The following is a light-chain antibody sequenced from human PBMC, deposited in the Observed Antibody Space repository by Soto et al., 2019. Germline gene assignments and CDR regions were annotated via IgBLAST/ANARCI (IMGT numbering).Light chain of an antibody. CDR3: QQYGSSPPNT. J-gene: IGKJ1*01. Sequence: EIVLTQSPGTLSLSPGERATLSCRASQSVSSSYLAWYQQKPGQAPRLLIYGASSRATGIPDRFSGSGSGTDFTLTISRLEPEYFVVYYCQQYGSSPPNTFGQGTKVEIK. CDR1: QSVSSSY. CDR2: GAS. V-gene: IGKV3-20*01.